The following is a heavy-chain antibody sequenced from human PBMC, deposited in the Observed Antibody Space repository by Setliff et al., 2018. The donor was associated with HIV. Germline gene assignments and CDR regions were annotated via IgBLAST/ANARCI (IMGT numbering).Heavy chain of an antibody. D-gene: IGHD3-3*01. Sequence: SETLSLTCTVSGGSISTGSYYWSWIRQPAGKGLEWVGRIYTTGSTHYNPSLKSRVTISVDTSKNQFSLNLTSVTAAVTAVYYCARAPYYNFWSDYYVGMSSHYYGMDVLGQGTTVTVSS. V-gene: IGHV4-61*02. CDR1: GGSISTGSYY. CDR2: IYTTGST. J-gene: IGHJ6*02. CDR3: ARAPYYNFWSDYYVGMSSHYYGMDV.